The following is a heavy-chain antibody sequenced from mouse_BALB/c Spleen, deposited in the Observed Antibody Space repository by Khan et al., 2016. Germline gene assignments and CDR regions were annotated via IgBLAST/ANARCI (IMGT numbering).Heavy chain of an antibody. CDR2: ISSGGSYT. J-gene: IGHJ4*01. Sequence: EVELVESGGGLVKPGGSLKLSCAASGFTFSSYTMSWVRQTPEKRLEWVATISSGGSYTYYPDSVKGRFTISRDNAKNTLYLHMTSRKSEDTAMYYCAIYNSYDETMYYWGQGTSVTVSS. V-gene: IGHV5-6-4*01. CDR1: GFTFSSYT. D-gene: IGHD2-12*01. CDR3: AIYNSYDETMYY.